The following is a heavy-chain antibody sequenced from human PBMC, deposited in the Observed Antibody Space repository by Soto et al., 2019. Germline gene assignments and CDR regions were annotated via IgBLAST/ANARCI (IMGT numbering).Heavy chain of an antibody. CDR3: ARPRTSDYESEGYYGHQCTA. CDR2: IVPKLGTV. Sequence: QVQLVQSGAEVKKTGSSVKVSCKISGGIFSRHAIDWVRQAPGQGLEWMGGIVPKLGTVIYAQNFQARVTISADELTNTSYLDLSGLTFEDTAGDYCARPRTSDYESEGYYGHQCTAWGQGTLVTVSS. J-gene: IGHJ5*02. V-gene: IGHV1-69*01. D-gene: IGHD3-22*01. CDR1: GGIFSRHA.